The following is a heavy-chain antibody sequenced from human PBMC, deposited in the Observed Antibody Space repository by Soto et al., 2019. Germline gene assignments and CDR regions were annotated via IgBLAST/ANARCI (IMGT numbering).Heavy chain of an antibody. CDR2: ISSSSSYI. V-gene: IGHV3-21*01. J-gene: IGHJ5*02. CDR3: ARAPGYCSSTSCYRRWFDP. D-gene: IGHD2-2*02. CDR1: GFTFSSYS. Sequence: GGSLRLSCAASGFTFSSYSMNWVRQAPGKGLEWVSSISSSSSYIYYADSVKGRFTISGDNAKNSLYLQMNSLRAEDTAVYYCARAPGYCSSTSCYRRWFDPWGQGTLVTVSS.